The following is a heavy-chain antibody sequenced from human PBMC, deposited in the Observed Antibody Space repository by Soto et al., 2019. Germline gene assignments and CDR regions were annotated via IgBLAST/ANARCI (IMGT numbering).Heavy chain of an antibody. CDR2: ISADNHNT. V-gene: IGHV1-18*01. CDR3: ARESRNYDALDY. J-gene: IGHJ4*02. CDR1: GYTFTSYV. D-gene: IGHD3-22*01. Sequence: GASVKVSCKTSGYTFTSYVISWVRQAPGHGLEWMGWISADNHNTNVAQNFQGRVTLTTDTSTTTVFMELRNLRSDDTAVYYCARESRNYDALDYWGQGTPVTVSS.